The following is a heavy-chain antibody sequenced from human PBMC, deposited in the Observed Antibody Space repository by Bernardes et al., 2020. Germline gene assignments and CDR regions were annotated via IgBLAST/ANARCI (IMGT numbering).Heavy chain of an antibody. CDR1: GGSISSYY. J-gene: IGHJ5*02. CDR2: IYYSGST. D-gene: IGHD6-6*01. CDR3: ARVPADSSSFDNWFDP. Sequence: SETLSLTCTVSGGSISSYYWSWIRQPPGKGLEWIGYIYYSGSTNYNPSLKSRVTISVDTSKNQFSLKLSSVTAADTAVYYCARVPADSSSFDNWFDPWGQGTLVTVSS. V-gene: IGHV4-59*01.